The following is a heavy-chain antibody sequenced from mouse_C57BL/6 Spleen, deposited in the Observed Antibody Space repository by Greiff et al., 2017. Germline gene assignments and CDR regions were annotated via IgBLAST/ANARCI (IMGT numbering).Heavy chain of an antibody. CDR3: TAGYFDV. Sequence: EVMLVESGGGLVQPGGSMKLSCVASGFTFSNYWMNWVRQSPEKGLEWVAQIRLKSDNYATHYAKSVKGRFTISRDDSKSSVYLQMNNLRAEDTGIYYCTAGYFDVWGTGTTVTVSS. CDR2: IRLKSDNYAT. J-gene: IGHJ1*03. V-gene: IGHV6-3*01. CDR1: GFTFSNYW.